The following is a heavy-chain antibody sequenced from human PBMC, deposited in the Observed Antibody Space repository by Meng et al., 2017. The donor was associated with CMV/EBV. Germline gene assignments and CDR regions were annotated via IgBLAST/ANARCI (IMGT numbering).Heavy chain of an antibody. Sequence: GESLKISCAASGFTFSSYAMSWVRQAPGKGLEWVSAISGSGGSTYYADSVKGRLTISRDNSKNTLYLQMNSLRAEDTAVYYCAKTGTGSIAADAFDIWGQGTMVTVSS. D-gene: IGHD6-25*01. CDR1: GFTFSSYA. J-gene: IGHJ3*02. V-gene: IGHV3-23*01. CDR2: ISGSGGST. CDR3: AKTGTGSIAADAFDI.